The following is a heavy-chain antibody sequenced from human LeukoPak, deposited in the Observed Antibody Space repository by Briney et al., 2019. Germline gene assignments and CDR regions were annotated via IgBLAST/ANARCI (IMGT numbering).Heavy chain of an antibody. J-gene: IGHJ4*02. Sequence: SQTLSLTCTVSGGSISSGSYYWSWIRQPAGKGLEWIGRIYTSGSTNYNPSLKSRVTISVDTSKNQFSLKLSSVTAADTAVYYCARSLKLGKGRFDYWGQGTLVTVSS. CDR1: GGSISSGSYY. CDR2: IYTSGST. D-gene: IGHD7-27*01. CDR3: ARSLKLGKGRFDY. V-gene: IGHV4-61*02.